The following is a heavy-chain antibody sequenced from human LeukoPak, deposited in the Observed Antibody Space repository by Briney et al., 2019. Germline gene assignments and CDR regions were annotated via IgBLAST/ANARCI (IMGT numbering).Heavy chain of an antibody. CDR1: GGSISSGGYY. V-gene: IGHV4-31*03. Sequence: SETLSLTCTVSGGSISSGGYYWSWIRQHPGKGLEWIRYIYYSGSTYYNPSLKSRVTISVDTSKNQFSLKLSSVTAADTAVYYCAKGDPESDFWSGYYRDWGQGTLVTVSS. J-gene: IGHJ4*02. CDR2: IYYSGST. D-gene: IGHD3-3*01. CDR3: AKGDPESDFWSGYYRD.